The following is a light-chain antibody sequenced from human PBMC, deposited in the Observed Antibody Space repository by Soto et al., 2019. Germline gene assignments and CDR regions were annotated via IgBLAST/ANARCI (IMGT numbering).Light chain of an antibody. CDR3: QQYNNWPPLT. CDR1: QSISSN. Sequence: EIVMTQSPATLSVSPGVRATLSCRASQSISSNLAWYQQKPGQAPRLLIYGASTRATGIPARFSGSGSGTEFTLTISSLQSEDFAVYYCQQYNNWPPLTFGGGTKVEIK. J-gene: IGKJ4*01. V-gene: IGKV3-15*01. CDR2: GAS.